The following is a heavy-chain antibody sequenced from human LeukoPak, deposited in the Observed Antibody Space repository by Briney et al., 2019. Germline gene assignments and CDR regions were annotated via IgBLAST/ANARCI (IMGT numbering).Heavy chain of an antibody. V-gene: IGHV3-23*01. CDR1: GFTFSSYA. CDR3: AKDVGGYSYGYYFDY. Sequence: HPGGSLRLSCAASGFTFSSYAMSWVRQAPGKGLEWVSAISGSGGSTYYADSVKGRFTISRDNSKNTLYLQMNSLRAEDTAVYYCAKDVGGYSYGYYFDYCGQGTLVTVSS. J-gene: IGHJ4*02. CDR2: ISGSGGST. D-gene: IGHD5-18*01.